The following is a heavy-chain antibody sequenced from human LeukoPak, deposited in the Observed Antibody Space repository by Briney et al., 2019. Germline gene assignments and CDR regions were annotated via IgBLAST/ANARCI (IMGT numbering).Heavy chain of an antibody. CDR3: ASGYCGGDCYSDYYYYGMDV. CDR1: GGSISSYY. V-gene: IGHV4-59*12. Sequence: PSETLSLTCTVSGGSISSYYWSWIRQPPGKGLEWIGYIYYSGSTYYNPSLKSRVTISVDTSKNQFSLKLSSVTAADTAVYYCASGYCGGDCYSDYYYYGMDVWGQGTTVTVSS. CDR2: IYYSGST. J-gene: IGHJ6*02. D-gene: IGHD2-21*02.